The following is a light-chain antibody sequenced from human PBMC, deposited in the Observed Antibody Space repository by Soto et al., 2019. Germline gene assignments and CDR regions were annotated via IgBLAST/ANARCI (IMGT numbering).Light chain of an antibody. V-gene: IGKV3-20*01. CDR1: QSISSSY. J-gene: IGKJ4*01. Sequence: EIVLTQSPGTLSLSPGEGATLSCRASQSISSSYLAWYQQKPGLAPRLLMYGKSSRAPGIPDRFSGTGSGTDFTLTIRRLEPEDFAVYFCQQYGTSPLTFGGGTKVEIK. CDR3: QQYGTSPLT. CDR2: GKS.